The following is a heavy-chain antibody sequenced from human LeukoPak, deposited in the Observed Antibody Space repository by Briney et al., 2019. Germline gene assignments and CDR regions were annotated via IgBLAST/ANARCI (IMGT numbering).Heavy chain of an antibody. Sequence: VDAGGSLRLSCAASGFTFSSYSMNWVRQAPGKGLEWVSSISSSSSYIYYADSVKGRFTISRDNAKNSLYLQMNSLRAEDTAVYYCARDLYYSSSWYYYYYYGMDVWGQGTTVTVSS. V-gene: IGHV3-21*01. D-gene: IGHD6-13*01. J-gene: IGHJ6*02. CDR1: GFTFSSYS. CDR3: ARDLYYSSSWYYYYYYGMDV. CDR2: ISSSSSYI.